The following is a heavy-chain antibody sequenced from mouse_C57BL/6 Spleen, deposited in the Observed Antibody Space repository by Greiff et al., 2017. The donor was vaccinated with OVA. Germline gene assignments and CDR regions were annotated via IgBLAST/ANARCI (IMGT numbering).Heavy chain of an antibody. CDR2: INPSNGGT. CDR1: GYTFTSYW. CDR3: AGCKQLLTGYFDY. D-gene: IGHD3-1*01. V-gene: IGHV1-53*01. Sequence: VQLQQPGTELVKPGASVKLSCKASGYTFTSYWMHWVKQRPGQGLEWIGNINPSNGGTNYNEKFKSKATLTVDKSSSTAYMQLSSLTSEDSAVYYCAGCKQLLTGYFDYWGQGTTLTVSS. J-gene: IGHJ2*01.